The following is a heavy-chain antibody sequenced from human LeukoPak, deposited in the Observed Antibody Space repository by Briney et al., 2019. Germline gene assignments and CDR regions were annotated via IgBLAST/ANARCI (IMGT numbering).Heavy chain of an antibody. J-gene: IGHJ4*02. CDR3: ATSIRIAAAEVFDY. CDR2: ISAYNGNT. D-gene: IGHD6-13*01. Sequence: ASVKVSCKASGYTFTSYGISWVRQAPGQGLEWMGWISAYNGNTNYAQKLQGRVTMTEDTSTDTAYMELSSLRSEDTAVYYCATSIRIAAAEVFDYWGQGTLVTVSS. V-gene: IGHV1-18*01. CDR1: GYTFTSYG.